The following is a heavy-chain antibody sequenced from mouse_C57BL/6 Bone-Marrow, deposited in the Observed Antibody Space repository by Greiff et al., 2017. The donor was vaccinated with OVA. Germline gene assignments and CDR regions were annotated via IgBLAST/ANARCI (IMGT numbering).Heavy chain of an antibody. V-gene: IGHV5-9-1*02. Sequence: EVKLVESGEGLVKPGGSLKLSCAASGFTFSSYAMSWVRQTPEKRLEWVAYISSGGDYIYYADTVKGRFTISRDNARNTLYLQMSSIKSEDTAMYYCTMYDYYYYAMDYWGQGTSVTVSS. D-gene: IGHD2-4*01. CDR2: ISSGGDYI. J-gene: IGHJ4*01. CDR3: TMYDYYYYAMDY. CDR1: GFTFSSYA.